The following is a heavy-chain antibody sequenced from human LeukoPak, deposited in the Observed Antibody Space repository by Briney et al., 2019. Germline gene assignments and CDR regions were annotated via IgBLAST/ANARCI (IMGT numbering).Heavy chain of an antibody. J-gene: IGHJ5*02. CDR2: ISGSGGST. CDR1: GFTFSDYY. Sequence: GGSLRLSCAASGFTFSDYYMSWIRQAPGKGLEWVSAISGSGGSTYYADSVKGRFTISRDNSKNTLYLQMNSLRAEDTAVYYCAKGPGYNNWFDPWGQGTLVTVSS. CDR3: AKGPGYNNWFDP. V-gene: IGHV3-23*01. D-gene: IGHD5-24*01.